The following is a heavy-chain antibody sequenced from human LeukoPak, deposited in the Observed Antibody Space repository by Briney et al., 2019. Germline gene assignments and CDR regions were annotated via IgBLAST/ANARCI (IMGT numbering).Heavy chain of an antibody. Sequence: QTGGSLRLSCAASGFTFSSYWMSWVRQAPGKGLEWVANIKQDGSEKYYVDSVKGRFTISRDNAKNSLYLQMNSLRAEDTAVYYCARLLAPPYDFWSAYFDYWGQGTLVTVSS. CDR3: ARLLAPPYDFWSAYFDY. J-gene: IGHJ4*02. CDR2: IKQDGSEK. V-gene: IGHV3-7*01. CDR1: GFTFSSYW. D-gene: IGHD3-3*01.